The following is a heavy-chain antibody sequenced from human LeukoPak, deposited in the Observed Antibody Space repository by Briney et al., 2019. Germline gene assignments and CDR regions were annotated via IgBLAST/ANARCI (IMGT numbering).Heavy chain of an antibody. CDR2: IYYSGST. Sequence: SETLSLTCTVSGGSISSSSYYWGWIRQPPGKGLEWIGSIYYSGSTYYNPSLKSRVTISVDTSKNQFSLKLSSVTAADTAVYYCARGLNPAEYYYYMDVWGKGTTVTVSS. V-gene: IGHV4-39*07. D-gene: IGHD6-13*01. J-gene: IGHJ6*03. CDR1: GGSISSSSYY. CDR3: ARGLNPAEYYYYMDV.